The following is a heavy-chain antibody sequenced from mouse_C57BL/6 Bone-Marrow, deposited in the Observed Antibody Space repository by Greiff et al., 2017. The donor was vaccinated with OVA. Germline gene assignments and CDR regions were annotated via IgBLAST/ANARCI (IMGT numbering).Heavy chain of an antibody. Sequence: VQGVESGPGLVQPSQSLSITCTVSGFSLTSYGVHWVRQPPGKGLEWLGVIWSGGSTDYNAAFISRLSISKDNSKSQVFFKMNSLQADDTAIYYCAKEEFSYYGNPWYFDVWGTGTTVTVSS. V-gene: IGHV2-4*01. D-gene: IGHD2-1*01. CDR3: AKEEFSYYGNPWYFDV. J-gene: IGHJ1*03. CDR1: GFSLTSYG. CDR2: IWSGGST.